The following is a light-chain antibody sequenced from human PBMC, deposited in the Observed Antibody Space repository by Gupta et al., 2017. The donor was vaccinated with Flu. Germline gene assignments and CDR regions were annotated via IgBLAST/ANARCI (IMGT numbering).Light chain of an antibody. Sequence: VLTPSPGALSLSREERATLSCRATQNISSAYLDWYQQKPGQAPRLLIYGASTSATRIPDRFSGSGSGTDFTLTISRLEAEDFAVYYCHRYCTSPGPFGQGTKVEIK. J-gene: IGKJ1*01. CDR2: GAS. CDR1: QNISSAY. CDR3: HRYCTSPGP. V-gene: IGKV3-20*01.